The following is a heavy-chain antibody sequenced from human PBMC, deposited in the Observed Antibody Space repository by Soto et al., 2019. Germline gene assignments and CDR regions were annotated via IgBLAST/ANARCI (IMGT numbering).Heavy chain of an antibody. J-gene: IGHJ5*02. CDR3: AGGTGWLSDR. CDR2: IKQDGGDK. Sequence: PGGSLRLSCAASGFTFSNYWMNWVRQAPGKGLEWVAIIKQDGGDKYYVDSVKGRFTISRDNSKNSLYLQMSSLRADDTAGSYCAGGTGWLSDRWGQGTLVTVSA. CDR1: GFTFSNYW. V-gene: IGHV3-7*04. D-gene: IGHD6-19*01.